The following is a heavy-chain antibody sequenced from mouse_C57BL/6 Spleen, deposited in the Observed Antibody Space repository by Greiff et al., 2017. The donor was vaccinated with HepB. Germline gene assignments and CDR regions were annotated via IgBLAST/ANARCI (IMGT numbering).Heavy chain of an antibody. D-gene: IGHD2-3*01. Sequence: VQRVESGAELAKPGASVKLSCKASGYTFTSYWMHWVKQRPGQGLEWIGYINPSSGYTKYNQKFKDKATLTADKSSSTAYMQLSSLTYEDSAVYYCAKPYDGYYSAWFAYWGQGTLVTVSA. V-gene: IGHV1-7*01. CDR3: AKPYDGYYSAWFAY. CDR1: GYTFTSYW. J-gene: IGHJ3*01. CDR2: INPSSGYT.